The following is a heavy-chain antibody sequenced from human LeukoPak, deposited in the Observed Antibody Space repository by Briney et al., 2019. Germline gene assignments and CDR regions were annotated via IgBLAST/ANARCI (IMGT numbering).Heavy chain of an antibody. V-gene: IGHV4-34*01. D-gene: IGHD3-16*01. J-gene: IGHJ4*02. CDR3: ARGMITFGGVTFDY. CDR2: INHSGST. Sequence: SETLSLTCAVYGGSFSGYYWSWIRQPPGKGLEWIGEINHSGSTNYNPSLKSRVTISVDTSKNQFSLKLSSVTAADTAVYYCARGMITFGGVTFDYWGQGTLVTVSS. CDR1: GGSFSGYY.